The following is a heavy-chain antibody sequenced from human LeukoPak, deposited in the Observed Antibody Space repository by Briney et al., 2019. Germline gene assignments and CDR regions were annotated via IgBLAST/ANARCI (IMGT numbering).Heavy chain of an antibody. J-gene: IGHJ5*02. V-gene: IGHV3-23*01. D-gene: IGHD1-1*01. CDR3: ARVQPDNNDEYNWFDP. CDR2: ISGTSGTA. Sequence: GGSLRLSCAPSGFTFNSYAMTWVRQGAGRGLEWVSTISGTSGTASYADSVEGRFSISRDDSKNTVYLQMTSLRVEDTAVYFCARVQPDNNDEYNWFDPWGQGTQVTVSS. CDR1: GFTFNSYA.